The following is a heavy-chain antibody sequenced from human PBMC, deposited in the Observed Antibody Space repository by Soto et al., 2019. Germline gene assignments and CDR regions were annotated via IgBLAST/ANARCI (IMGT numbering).Heavy chain of an antibody. CDR1: GYSFTSYW. V-gene: IGHV5-51*01. CDR2: IYPGDSDT. D-gene: IGHD6-13*01. CDR3: ARHSAIAAAGTYYCYGMDV. Sequence: GESLKIPCKGSGYSFTSYWIGWVRQMPGKGLEWMGIIYPGDSDTRHSPSFQGQVTISADKSISTAYLQWSSLKASDTAMYYCARHSAIAAAGTYYCYGMDVWGQGTTVTVSS. J-gene: IGHJ6*02.